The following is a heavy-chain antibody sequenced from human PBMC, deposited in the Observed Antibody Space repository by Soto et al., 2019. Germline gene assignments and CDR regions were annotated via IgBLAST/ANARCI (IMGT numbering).Heavy chain of an antibody. J-gene: IGHJ6*02. V-gene: IGHV4-59*08. CDR1: GGSISSYY. CDR3: ARRYSSSMDV. D-gene: IGHD6-13*01. CDR2: IYYSGST. Sequence: QVQLQESGPGLVKPSEILSLTCTVSGGSISSYYWSWIRQPPGKGLEWIGYIYYSGSTNYNPSLKSRVTISVDTSKNQFSLKLSSVTAADTAVYYCARRYSSSMDVWGQGTTVTVSS.